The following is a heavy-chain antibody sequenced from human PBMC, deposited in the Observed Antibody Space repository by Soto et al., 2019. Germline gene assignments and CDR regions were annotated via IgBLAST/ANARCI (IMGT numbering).Heavy chain of an antibody. Sequence: GALRLSCAASGFTFSSYGMHWVRQAPGKGLEWVAVISYDGSNKYYADSVKGRFTISRDNSKNTLYLQMNSLRAEDTAVYYCAKDAVAGTLDYWSQGTLVTVSS. V-gene: IGHV3-30*18. CDR1: GFTFSSYG. CDR2: ISYDGSNK. CDR3: AKDAVAGTLDY. D-gene: IGHD6-19*01. J-gene: IGHJ4*02.